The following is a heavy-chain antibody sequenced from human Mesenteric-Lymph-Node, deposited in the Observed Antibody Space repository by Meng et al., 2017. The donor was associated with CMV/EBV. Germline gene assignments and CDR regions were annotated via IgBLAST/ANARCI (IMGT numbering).Heavy chain of an antibody. V-gene: IGHV3-23*01. J-gene: IGHJ4*02. CDR2: ISGSGGST. CDR3: AKGPSVAIFGVVRGYADY. D-gene: IGHD3-3*01. CDR1: GFTFSSYA. Sequence: GGSLRLSCAASGFTFSSYAMSWVRQAPGKGLEWVSAISGSGGSTYYADSVKGRFTISRDNSKNTLYLQMNSLRAEDTAVYYCAKGPSVAIFGVVRGYADYWGQGTLVTVSS.